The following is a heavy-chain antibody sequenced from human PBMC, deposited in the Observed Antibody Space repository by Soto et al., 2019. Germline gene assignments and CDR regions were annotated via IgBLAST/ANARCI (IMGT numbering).Heavy chain of an antibody. Sequence: SETLSLTCTVSGGSISSGDYYWSWIRQPPGKGLEWIGYIYYSGSTYYNPSLKSRVTISVDTSKNQFSLKLSSVTAADTAVYYCARVLRDVLSDRYYWYFDLWGRGTRVTASS. V-gene: IGHV4-30-4*01. D-gene: IGHD3-16*02. J-gene: IGHJ2*01. CDR2: IYYSGST. CDR1: GGSISSGDYY. CDR3: ARVLRDVLSDRYYWYFDL.